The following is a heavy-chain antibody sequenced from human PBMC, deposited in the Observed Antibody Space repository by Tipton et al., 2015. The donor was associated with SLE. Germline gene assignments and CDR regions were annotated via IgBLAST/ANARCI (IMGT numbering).Heavy chain of an antibody. CDR2: IYYIGSGST. Sequence: TLSLTCTLSGDSISSYHWSWIRQPPGRGLEWIGYIYYIGSGSTSYNPSLKSRLTISVDTSKNQFSLKLSSVTAADTAVYYCARDRSRGYGSFDDWGQGTLVTVSS. V-gene: IGHV4-59*12. CDR1: GDSISSYH. J-gene: IGHJ4*02. CDR3: ARDRSRGYGSFDD. D-gene: IGHD5-12*01.